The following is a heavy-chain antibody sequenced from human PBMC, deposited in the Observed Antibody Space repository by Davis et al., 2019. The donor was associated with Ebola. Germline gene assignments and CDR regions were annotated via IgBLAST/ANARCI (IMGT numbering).Heavy chain of an antibody. V-gene: IGHV4-4*02. J-gene: IGHJ5*02. CDR2: IYHSGST. CDR1: GGSISSSNW. Sequence: PSETLSLTCAVSGGSISSSNWWSWVRQPPGKGLEWIGEIYHSGSTNYNPSLKSRVTISVDKSKNQFSLKLSSVTAADTAVYYCARVYCSSTSCPDWFDPWGQGTLVTVSS. D-gene: IGHD2-2*01. CDR3: ARVYCSSTSCPDWFDP.